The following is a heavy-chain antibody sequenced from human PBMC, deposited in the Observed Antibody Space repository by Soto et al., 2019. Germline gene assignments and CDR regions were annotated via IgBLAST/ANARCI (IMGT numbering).Heavy chain of an antibody. D-gene: IGHD2-15*01. CDR3: AHLVVAGITYDS. CDR2: LYWDDDK. J-gene: IGHJ4*02. CDR1: GFSLSTSAVG. Sequence: QITLKESGPTLVKPKQTLTLTCTFSGFSLSTSAVGVGWIRQPPGKDLEWLTFLYWDDDKRNSTFLKSRLTITKDTSKNAVVLTMTNMDPVDTATYYCAHLVVAGITYDSWGQGTLVTVSS. V-gene: IGHV2-5*02.